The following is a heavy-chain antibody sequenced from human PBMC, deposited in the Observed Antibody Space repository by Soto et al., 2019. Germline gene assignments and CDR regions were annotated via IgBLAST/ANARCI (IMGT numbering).Heavy chain of an antibody. CDR3: AKGPDIAAWGGFDP. J-gene: IGHJ5*02. CDR1: GFTFSSYA. CDR2: STGHGGTT. V-gene: IGHV3-23*01. D-gene: IGHD5-12*01. Sequence: GGSLRLSCAASGFTFSSYAMTWVRQAPGKGLEWVSGSTGHGGTTYYADSVKGRFTISTDISKNTLYLQMDSLRAEDSAVYYCAKGPDIAAWGGFDPWGQGTLVTVSS.